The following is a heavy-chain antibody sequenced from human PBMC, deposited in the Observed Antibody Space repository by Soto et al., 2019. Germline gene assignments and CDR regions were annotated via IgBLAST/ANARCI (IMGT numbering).Heavy chain of an antibody. CDR3: ARAHIVVVTAMEAFDI. CDR1: GYTFTSYA. Sequence: QVQLVQSGAEVKKPGASVKVSCKASGYTFTSYAMHWVRQAPGQRLEWMGWFNAGNGNTKYSQKFQGRVTITRDTSASTAYMELSSLRSEDTAVYYCARAHIVVVTAMEAFDIWGQGTMVTVSS. D-gene: IGHD2-21*02. V-gene: IGHV1-3*01. CDR2: FNAGNGNT. J-gene: IGHJ3*02.